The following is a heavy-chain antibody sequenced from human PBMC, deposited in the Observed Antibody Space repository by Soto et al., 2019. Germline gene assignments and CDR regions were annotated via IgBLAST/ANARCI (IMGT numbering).Heavy chain of an antibody. Sequence: QVQVVQSGAEVREPGASVKVSCTASGYSSSNYYTHWARQAPGQGLEWMGIVNPHGASTAYAQRFQGRLTLTRDTSPNTDYMDLSRLTSDDTAIYYCASVTTIWSNWGQGTLVTVSS. V-gene: IGHV1-46*01. CDR3: ASVTTIWSN. CDR1: GYSSSNYY. D-gene: IGHD2-21*02. CDR2: VNPHGAST. J-gene: IGHJ4*02.